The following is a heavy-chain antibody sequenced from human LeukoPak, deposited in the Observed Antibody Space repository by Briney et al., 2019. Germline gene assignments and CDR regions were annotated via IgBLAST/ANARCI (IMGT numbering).Heavy chain of an antibody. CDR3: ARVAEVGVTGYYYYMDV. J-gene: IGHJ6*03. D-gene: IGHD1-26*01. CDR1: GFTFDDYT. V-gene: IGHV3-43*01. CDR2: ISWDGDST. Sequence: GALRLSCAASGFTFDDYTMHWVRQAPGKGLEWVSLISWDGDSTSYADSVKGRFTISRDNSKNTLYLQMNSLRAEGTAVYYCARVAEVGVTGYYYYMDVWGKGTTVTISS.